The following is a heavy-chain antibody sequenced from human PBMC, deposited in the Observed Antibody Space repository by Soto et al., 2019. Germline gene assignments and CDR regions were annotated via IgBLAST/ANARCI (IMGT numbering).Heavy chain of an antibody. V-gene: IGHV6-1*01. CDR2: TYYRSKWYN. J-gene: IGHJ4*02. D-gene: IGHD5-12*01. CDR3: ARDRGYSGYPPSYYFDY. Sequence: PSQTLSLTCAISGDSVSSNSAAWNWIRQSPSRGLEWPGRTYYRSKWYNDYAVSVKSRITINPDTSKNQFSLQLNSVTPEDTAVYYCARDRGYSGYPPSYYFDYWGQGTLVTVSS. CDR1: GDSVSSNSAA.